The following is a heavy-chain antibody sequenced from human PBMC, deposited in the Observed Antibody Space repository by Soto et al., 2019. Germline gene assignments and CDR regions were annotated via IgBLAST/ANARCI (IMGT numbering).Heavy chain of an antibody. CDR3: ARGMITFGGVIVLHYFDY. CDR2: IYYSGST. D-gene: IGHD3-16*02. V-gene: IGHV4-59*01. Sequence: SETLSLACTVSVGSISSYYWSWIRQPPGKGLEWIGYIYYSGSTNYNPSLKSRVTISVDTSKNQFSLKLSSVTAADTAVYYCARGMITFGGVIVLHYFDYWGQGTLVTVSS. J-gene: IGHJ4*02. CDR1: VGSISSYY.